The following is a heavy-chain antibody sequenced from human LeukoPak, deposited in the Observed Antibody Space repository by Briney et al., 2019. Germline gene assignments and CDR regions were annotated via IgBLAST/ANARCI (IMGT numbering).Heavy chain of an antibody. CDR3: ARGSGYDFWSGYYSY. J-gene: IGHJ4*02. Sequence: ASVKVSCKASGYTFTSYDINWVRQATGQGLEWMGWMNTNSGNTGHAQKFQGRLTMTRDTSTNTAYMELSSLRSEDTAVYYCARGSGYDFWSGYYSYWGQGTLVTVSS. D-gene: IGHD3-3*01. CDR2: MNTNSGNT. CDR1: GYTFTSYD. V-gene: IGHV1-8*01.